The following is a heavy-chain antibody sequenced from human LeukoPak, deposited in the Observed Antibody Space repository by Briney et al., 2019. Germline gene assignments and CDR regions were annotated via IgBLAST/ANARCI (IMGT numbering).Heavy chain of an antibody. J-gene: IGHJ3*02. D-gene: IGHD3-22*01. CDR2: IYYSGST. V-gene: IGHV4-39*01. Sequence: KASETLSLTCTVSGGSISSSSYYWGWIRQPPGEGLEWIGSIYYSGSTYYNPSLKSRVTISVDTSKNQFSLKLSSVTAADTAVYYCARYYYDSSGYYPNDAFDIWGQGTMVTVSS. CDR1: GGSISSSSYY. CDR3: ARYYYDSSGYYPNDAFDI.